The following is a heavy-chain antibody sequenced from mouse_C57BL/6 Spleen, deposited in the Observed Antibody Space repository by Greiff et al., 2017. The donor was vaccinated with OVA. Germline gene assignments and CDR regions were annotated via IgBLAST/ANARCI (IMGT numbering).Heavy chain of an antibody. J-gene: IGHJ4*01. V-gene: IGHV1-19*01. CDR3: ARGSNYYAMDY. CDR2: INPYNGGT. Sequence: VQLKQSGPVLVKPGASVKMSCKASGYTFTDYYMNWVKQSHGKSLEWIGVINPYNGGTSYNQKFKGKATLTVDKSSSTAYMELNSLTSEDSAVYYCARGSNYYAMDYWGQGTSVTVSS. CDR1: GYTFTDYY. D-gene: IGHD2-5*01.